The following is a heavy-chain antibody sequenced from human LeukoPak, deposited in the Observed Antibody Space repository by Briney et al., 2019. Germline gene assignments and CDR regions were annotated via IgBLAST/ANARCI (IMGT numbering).Heavy chain of an antibody. D-gene: IGHD2-15*01. CDR1: GFTFLRHG. Sequence: GGSLRLSCATSGFTFLRHGMTWFRQAPGKGLEWVSSISGSSTYIYYADSVKGRFTISRDNAKNSLYLQMNSLRAEDTAVYYCARDPLSYCSGGRCFSGAFDIWGQGTMVTVSS. CDR2: ISGSSTYI. J-gene: IGHJ3*02. V-gene: IGHV3-21*01. CDR3: ARDPLSYCSGGRCFSGAFDI.